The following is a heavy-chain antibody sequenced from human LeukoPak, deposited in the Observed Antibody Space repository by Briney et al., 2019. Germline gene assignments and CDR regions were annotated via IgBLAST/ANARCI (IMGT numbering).Heavy chain of an antibody. J-gene: IGHJ4*02. CDR2: IWFDGSNK. D-gene: IGHD3-22*01. CDR3: ARGVDYYDSSGLLGDY. CDR1: GFTFSTYG. Sequence: PGGSLRLSRAASGFTFSTYGMHWVRQAPGKGLEWVAVIWFDGSNKYYADSVKGRFTVSRDNSKSTLYLQMTSLGAEDTAVYYCARGVDYYDSSGLLGDYWGQGTLVTVSS. V-gene: IGHV3-33*01.